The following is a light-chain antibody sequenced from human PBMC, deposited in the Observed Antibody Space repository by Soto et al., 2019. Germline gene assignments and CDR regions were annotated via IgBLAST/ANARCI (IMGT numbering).Light chain of an antibody. CDR3: QQYYNTAA. CDR2: WAS. V-gene: IGKV4-1*01. J-gene: IGKJ1*01. Sequence: DIVMTQSPDSLAVSLGERATINCKSSQSVLYSSNNKNYLAWYQQKPGQPPKLLIYWASTRESGVPDRFSGSGSGTDFTLTISSRPAEDVAVYYCQQYYNTAAFGQGTKVEIK. CDR1: QSVLYSSNNKNY.